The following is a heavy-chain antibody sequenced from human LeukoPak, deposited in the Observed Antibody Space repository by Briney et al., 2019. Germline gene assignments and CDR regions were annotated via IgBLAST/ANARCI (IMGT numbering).Heavy chain of an antibody. V-gene: IGHV4-59*01. CDR2: IYYSGST. CDR1: GGSISSYY. D-gene: IGHD2-2*01. Sequence: SETLSLTCTVSGGSISSYYWSWIRQPPAKRLEWIGYIYYSGSTNYNPSLKSRVTISVETSKNQFSLKLSSVTAADTAVYYCAREGRYCSSTSCSKSFDYWGQGTLVTVSS. J-gene: IGHJ4*02. CDR3: AREGRYCSSTSCSKSFDY.